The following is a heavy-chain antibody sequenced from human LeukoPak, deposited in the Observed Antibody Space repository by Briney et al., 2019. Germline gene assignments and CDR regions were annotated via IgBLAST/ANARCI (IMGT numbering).Heavy chain of an antibody. J-gene: IGHJ5*02. CDR1: GGSFSDYY. V-gene: IGHV4-34*01. CDR3: ARGLRRRSVIVVPRRAHWFDP. Sequence: SETLSLTCAVYGGSFSDYYWSWIRQPPGKGLEWIGEVNHSGSTNYKPSLKSRVTISVDTSKNQFSLKLSSVTAADTAVYYCARGLRRRSVIVVPRRAHWFDPWGQGTLVTVTS. D-gene: IGHD3-22*01. CDR2: VNHSGST.